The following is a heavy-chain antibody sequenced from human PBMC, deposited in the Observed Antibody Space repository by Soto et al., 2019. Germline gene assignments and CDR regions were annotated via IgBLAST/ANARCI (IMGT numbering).Heavy chain of an antibody. CDR2: ISGSGGGI. CDR3: EKRNLVVRPPFDY. V-gene: IGHV3-23*01. D-gene: IGHD2-15*01. J-gene: IGHJ4*02. CDR1: GFTFSSYA. Sequence: EVQLLESGGGLVQPGGSLRLSCAASGFTFSSYAMSWVRQAPGKGLEWVSTISGSGGGIYYADSVKGRFTISRDNSKNTLDLQMNRMRAEDTAVYYCEKRNLVVRPPFDYWGQGTLVTVSS.